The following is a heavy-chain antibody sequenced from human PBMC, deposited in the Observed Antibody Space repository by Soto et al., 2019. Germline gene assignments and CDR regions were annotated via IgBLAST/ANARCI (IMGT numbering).Heavy chain of an antibody. V-gene: IGHV3-66*01. CDR2: ISSGGGT. D-gene: IGHD6-13*01. CDR1: GFTVTNYF. CDR3: ATLPQQLIDY. Sequence: GGSLRLSCAASGFTVTNYFMTWVRQAPGKGLEWVSVISSGGGTYYADSVKGRFTISRDNSKNTLYLQMNSLRAEDTAVYYCATLPQQLIDYWGQGTLVTVSS. J-gene: IGHJ4*02.